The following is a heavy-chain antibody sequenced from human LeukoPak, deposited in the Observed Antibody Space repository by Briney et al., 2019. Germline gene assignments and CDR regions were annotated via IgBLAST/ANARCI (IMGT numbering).Heavy chain of an antibody. V-gene: IGHV3-7*01. D-gene: IGHD5-12*01. CDR3: ASDIVATIRSY. J-gene: IGHJ4*02. CDR1: GFTFSSYW. Sequence: GGSLRLSCAASGFTFSSYWMSWVRQAPGKGLEWVANIKQDGSEKYYVDSVKGRFTISRDNAKNSLYLQMNSLRAEDTAVYHCASDIVATIRSYWGQGTLVTVSS. CDR2: IKQDGSEK.